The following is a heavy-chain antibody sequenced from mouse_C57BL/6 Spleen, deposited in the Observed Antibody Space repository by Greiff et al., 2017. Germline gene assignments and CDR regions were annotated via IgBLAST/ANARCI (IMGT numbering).Heavy chain of an antibody. J-gene: IGHJ2*01. CDR2: IDPSDSYT. CDR1: GYTFTSYW. Sequence: VKLQQPGAELVMPGASVKLSCKASGYTFTSYWMHWVKQRPGQGLEWIGEIDPSDSYTNYHQKFKGKSTLTVDKSSSTAYMQLSSLTSEDSAVYYCARSPYYGYDAGFDYWGQGTTLTVSS. V-gene: IGHV1-69*01. CDR3: ARSPYYGYDAGFDY. D-gene: IGHD2-9*01.